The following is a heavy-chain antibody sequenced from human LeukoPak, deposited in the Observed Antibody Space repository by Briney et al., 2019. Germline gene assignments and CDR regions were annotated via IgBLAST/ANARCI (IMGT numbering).Heavy chain of an antibody. CDR1: GGSISGYY. CDR3: ARHDSIGYYQRGMDV. J-gene: IGHJ6*02. D-gene: IGHD2-15*01. Sequence: SETLSLTCSVSGGSISGYYWSWNRQPPGKGLEWVGYIYYTGATTIYSPSLESRVTMFVDPSKNQVTLNLRPVTAADTAAYFCARHDSIGYYQRGMDVWGQGTTVTVSS. CDR2: IYYTGATT. V-gene: IGHV4-59*08.